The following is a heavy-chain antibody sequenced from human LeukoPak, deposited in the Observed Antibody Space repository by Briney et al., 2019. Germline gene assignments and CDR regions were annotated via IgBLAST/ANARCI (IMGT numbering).Heavy chain of an antibody. CDR1: GYTFTSYD. Sequence: EASVKVSCKASGYTFTSYDINWVRQAPGQGLEWMGWINPNSGGTNYAQKFQGRVTMTRDTSISTAYMELSRLRSDDTAVYYCARDSPEGGSYYYDSSGYWPDYWGQGTLVTVSS. CDR3: ARDSPEGGSYYYDSSGYWPDY. J-gene: IGHJ4*02. CDR2: INPNSGGT. D-gene: IGHD3-22*01. V-gene: IGHV1-2*02.